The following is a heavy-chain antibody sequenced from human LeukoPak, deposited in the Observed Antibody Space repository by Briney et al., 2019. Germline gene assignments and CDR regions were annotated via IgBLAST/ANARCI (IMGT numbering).Heavy chain of an antibody. CDR2: IKSKTDGGTT. J-gene: IGHJ3*02. D-gene: IGHD1-1*01. Sequence: GGSLRLSCAASGFTFSNAWISWVRQAPGKGLEWVGRIKSKTDGGTTDYAAPVKGRFTISRDDSKNTLYLQMNSLKTEDTAVYYCTTGLSLWNAFDIWGQGTMVTVSS. CDR3: TTGLSLWNAFDI. CDR1: GFTFSNAW. V-gene: IGHV3-15*01.